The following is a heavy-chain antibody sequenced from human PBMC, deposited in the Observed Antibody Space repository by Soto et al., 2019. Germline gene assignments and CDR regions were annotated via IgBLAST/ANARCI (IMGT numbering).Heavy chain of an antibody. CDR3: ARGWIRWFDP. J-gene: IGHJ5*02. D-gene: IGHD5-12*01. CDR2: IYHSGST. Sequence: PSETLSLTCAVSGGSISSGGYSWSWIRQPPGKGLEWIGYIYHSGSTYYNPSLKSRVTISVDRSKNQFSLKLSSVTAADTAVYYSARGWIRWFDPWGQGTLVTVSS. V-gene: IGHV4-30-2*01. CDR1: GGSISSGGYS.